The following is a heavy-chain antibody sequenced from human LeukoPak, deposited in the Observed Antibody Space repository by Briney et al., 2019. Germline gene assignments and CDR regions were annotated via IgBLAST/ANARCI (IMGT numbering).Heavy chain of an antibody. V-gene: IGHV3-7*05. D-gene: IGHD4-23*01. J-gene: IGHJ4*02. CDR2: IKQEGSEK. CDR1: GFTFRNYW. CDR3: AANGGPFDF. Sequence: GGSLRLSCAASGFTFRNYWMSWVRQAPGKGLEFVANIKQEGSEKYYLDSVKGRFTISRDNAKNSLYLEMNGLRAEDTAVYYCAANGGPFDFWGQGTLVTVSA.